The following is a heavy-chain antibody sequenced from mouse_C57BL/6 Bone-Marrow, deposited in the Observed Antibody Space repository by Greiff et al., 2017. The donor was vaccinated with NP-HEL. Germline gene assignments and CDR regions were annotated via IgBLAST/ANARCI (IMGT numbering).Heavy chain of an antibody. CDR2: IYPRDGST. Sequence: VQLQQSGPELVKPGASVKLSCKASGYTFTSYDIHWVKQRPGQGLEWIGWIYPRDGSTKYTEKFKGKATLTVDPSSSTAYLELHSVTSEDSAVYGCARVSSHWYFDGWGTGTTVTVAS. CDR3: ARVSSHWYFDG. J-gene: IGHJ1*03. CDR1: GYTFTSYD. D-gene: IGHD1-1*01. V-gene: IGHV1-85*01.